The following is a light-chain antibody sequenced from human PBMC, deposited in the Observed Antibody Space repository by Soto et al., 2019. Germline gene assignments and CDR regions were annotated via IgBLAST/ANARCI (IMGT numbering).Light chain of an antibody. CDR1: QSVSSSF. V-gene: IGKV3-20*01. CDR3: QQYDNSRT. J-gene: IGKJ1*01. CDR2: GAS. Sequence: ETVLTQSPGTLSLSPGERATLSCRASQSVSSSFLAWYQQKPGQAPRLLIYGASSRATGIPDRFSGSGSGTDFTLTISRLEPEDFALYYCQQYDNSRTFGQGTKVDIK.